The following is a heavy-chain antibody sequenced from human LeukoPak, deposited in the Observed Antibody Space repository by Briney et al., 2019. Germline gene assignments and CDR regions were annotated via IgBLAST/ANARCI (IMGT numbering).Heavy chain of an antibody. D-gene: IGHD6-19*01. CDR3: VRGWAGSGTHYFDY. J-gene: IGHJ4*02. Sequence: PSETLSLTCTVSGGSISSGGYYWSWIRQHPGKGLEWIGYIYYSGSTKYNLSLKSRVTISVDTSKNQFSLKLSSVTAADTAVHYCVRGWAGSGTHYFDYWGQGLLVTVSS. CDR2: IYYSGST. V-gene: IGHV4-61*08. CDR1: GGSISSGGYY.